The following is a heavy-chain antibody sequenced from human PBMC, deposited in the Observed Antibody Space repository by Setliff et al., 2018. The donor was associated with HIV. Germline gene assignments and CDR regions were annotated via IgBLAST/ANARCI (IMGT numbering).Heavy chain of an antibody. J-gene: IGHJ6*03. CDR3: ARSYYNFANGYYYYYYMDV. V-gene: IGHV4-59*01. Sequence: PSETLSLTCTVSGVSISAYYWNWIRQSPGKGLEWIGFGYYSGTTYYNPSLKSRVTISVDTSKNQFSLKLSSVTAADTAVYYCARSYYNFANGYYYYYYMDVWGKGTTVTVSS. D-gene: IGHD3-16*01. CDR1: GVSISAYY. CDR2: GYYSGTT.